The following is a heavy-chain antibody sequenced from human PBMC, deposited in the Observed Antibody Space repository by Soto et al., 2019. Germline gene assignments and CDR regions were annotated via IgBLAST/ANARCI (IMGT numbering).Heavy chain of an antibody. CDR3: ARHSPSSGWYRVIDY. CDR1: GYSFTIYW. V-gene: IGHV5-51*01. Sequence: PGESLKISCKGSGYSFTIYWIGWVRQMPGKGLEWMGIIYPGDSDTRYSPSFQGQVTISADTSISTAYLQWSSLKASDTAMYYCARHSPSSGWYRVIDYWGQGTLVTVSS. D-gene: IGHD6-19*01. CDR2: IYPGDSDT. J-gene: IGHJ4*02.